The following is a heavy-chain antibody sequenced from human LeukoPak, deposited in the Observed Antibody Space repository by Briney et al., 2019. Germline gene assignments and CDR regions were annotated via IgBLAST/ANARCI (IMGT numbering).Heavy chain of an antibody. D-gene: IGHD6-19*01. CDR1: GGSISSYY. CDR2: IYTSGST. Sequence: SETLSLTCTVSGGSISSYYWSWIRQPAGKGLEWIGRIYTSGSTNYNPSLKSRVSMSVDTSKNQFSLKLSSVTAADTAVYYCARGGREASGLFYYYYGLDVWGQGTTVTVSS. CDR3: ARGGREASGLFYYYYGLDV. J-gene: IGHJ6*02. V-gene: IGHV4-4*07.